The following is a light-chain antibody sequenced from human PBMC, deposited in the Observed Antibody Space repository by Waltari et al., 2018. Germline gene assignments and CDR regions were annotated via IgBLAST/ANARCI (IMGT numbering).Light chain of an antibody. CDR1: QSLTKRY. V-gene: IGKV3-20*01. CDR2: GAS. Sequence: VLTQSPGTLSLSPGERATLSCRASQSLTKRYLAWYQQKPGQAPRPPIYGASSRAAGIPDRFSGSGSGTDFTLTISRLEPEDFAVYYCQQYGSSVLYTFGQGTKLEIK. J-gene: IGKJ2*01. CDR3: QQYGSSVLYT.